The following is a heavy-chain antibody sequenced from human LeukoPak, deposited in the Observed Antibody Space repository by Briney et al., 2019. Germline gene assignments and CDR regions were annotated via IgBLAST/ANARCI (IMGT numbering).Heavy chain of an antibody. V-gene: IGHV3-23*01. CDR2: ISGSGGTI. J-gene: IGHJ4*02. CDR1: GFTFSSYA. D-gene: IGHD6-13*01. CDR3: ARGAGGRSRGIAAAGSGDY. Sequence: GGSLRLSCAASGFTFSSYAMSWVRQAPGKGLEWVSAISGSGGTIYYADSVKGRFTISRDNAKNSLYLQMNSLRAEDTAVYYCARGAGGRSRGIAAAGSGDYWGQGTLVTVSS.